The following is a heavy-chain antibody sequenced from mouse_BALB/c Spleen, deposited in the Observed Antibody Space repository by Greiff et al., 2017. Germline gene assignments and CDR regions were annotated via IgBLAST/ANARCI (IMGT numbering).Heavy chain of an antibody. CDR3: ARSYRSDY. V-gene: IGHV5-17*02. D-gene: IGHD2-14*01. Sequence: EVKLEESGGGLVQPGGSRKLSCAASGFTFSSFGMHWVRQAPEKGLEWVAYISSGSSTIYYADTVKGRFTISRDNPKNTLFLQMTSLRSEDTAMYYCARSYRSDYWGQGTTLTVSS. CDR2: ISSGSSTI. J-gene: IGHJ2*01. CDR1: GFTFSSFG.